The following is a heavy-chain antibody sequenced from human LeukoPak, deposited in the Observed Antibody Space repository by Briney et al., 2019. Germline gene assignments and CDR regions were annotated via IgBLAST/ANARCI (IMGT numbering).Heavy chain of an antibody. CDR1: GGSFSGYH. CDR2: INDRGHT. Sequence: SETLSLTCAVHGGSFSGYHWNWIRQSPEKGVEWVGEINDRGHTNYNPSLKSRVTISVDTSKKQFSLRLSSVTAADTAVYYCARDPTTVVTLPYYFDFWGQGTLVAVSS. D-gene: IGHD4-23*01. CDR3: ARDPTTVVTLPYYFDF. J-gene: IGHJ4*02. V-gene: IGHV4-34*01.